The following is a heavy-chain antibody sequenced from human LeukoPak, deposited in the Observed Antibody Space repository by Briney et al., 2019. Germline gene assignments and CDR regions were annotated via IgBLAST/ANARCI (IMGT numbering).Heavy chain of an antibody. Sequence: GGSLRLSCAASGFTVSSNYMSWVRQAPGKGLEWVSVIYSGGSTYYADSVKGRFTISRDNSKNTLYLQMNSLRAEDTAVYYCARVSTDYDFWSGYYKGIWFDPWGQGTLVTVSS. D-gene: IGHD3-3*01. V-gene: IGHV3-66*02. CDR1: GFTVSSNY. J-gene: IGHJ5*02. CDR3: ARVSTDYDFWSGYYKGIWFDP. CDR2: IYSGGST.